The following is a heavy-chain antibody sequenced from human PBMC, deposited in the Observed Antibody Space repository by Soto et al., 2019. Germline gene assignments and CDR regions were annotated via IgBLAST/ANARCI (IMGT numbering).Heavy chain of an antibody. D-gene: IGHD1-26*01. J-gene: IGHJ5*02. CDR2: IYNTGTT. V-gene: IGHV4-4*08. CDR3: ANLPTWGATTFAP. CDR1: GASSISYY. Sequence: SEILSLTSTVAGASSISYYWSWIRQPPGKGLEWIAYIYNTGTTKYNPSLKSRVTISEDTSKNQFSLKLTSVTAADTAVYYCANLPTWGATTFAPWGQGTLVTVSS.